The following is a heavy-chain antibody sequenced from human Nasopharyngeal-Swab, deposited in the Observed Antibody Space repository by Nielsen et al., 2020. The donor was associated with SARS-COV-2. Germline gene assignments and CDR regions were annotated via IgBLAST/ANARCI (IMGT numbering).Heavy chain of an antibody. V-gene: IGHV1-2*02. CDR2: INPNSGDT. CDR3: ARVPGHPSF. J-gene: IGHJ4*02. CDR1: GYTFTDYY. Sequence: ASVKVSCMASGYTFTDYYLHWVRQAPGQGLEWMGWINPNSGDTKYAQNFQGRVTITRDTSISTAYMDLSRLRSDDTAMYYCARVPGHPSFWGQGTLVTVSS.